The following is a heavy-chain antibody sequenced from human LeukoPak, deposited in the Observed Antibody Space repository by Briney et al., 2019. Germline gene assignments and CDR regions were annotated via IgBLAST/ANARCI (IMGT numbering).Heavy chain of an antibody. V-gene: IGHV3-33*08. Sequence: GGSLRLSCAASGVSFSSYAMHWVRQAPGKGLEWVAVIWYDGSTKYYADSVKGRFTISRDNSKNTLYLQMNSLRAEDTAVYYCARERIVLRFLETNYYGMDVWGQGTTVTVSS. CDR2: IWYDGSTK. CDR3: ARERIVLRFLETNYYGMDV. D-gene: IGHD3-3*01. CDR1: GVSFSSYA. J-gene: IGHJ6*02.